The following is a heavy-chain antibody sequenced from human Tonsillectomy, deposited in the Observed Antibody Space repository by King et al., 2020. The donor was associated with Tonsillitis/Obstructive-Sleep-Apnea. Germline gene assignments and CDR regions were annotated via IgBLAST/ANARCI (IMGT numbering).Heavy chain of an antibody. D-gene: IGHD6-13*01. V-gene: IGHV3-33*01. J-gene: IGHJ4*01. Sequence: VQLVESGGGVVQPGRSLRLSCAASGFTFGTYGMHWVRQAPGKGLEWVAVTWYDGSNKHYADSVRGRFTISRDNSKKTLYLQMNTVRAEDTAVYYCARSSKLVRVEAATAIDYRGHGTLVTVSS. CDR3: ARSSKLVRVEAATAIDY. CDR2: TWYDGSNK. CDR1: GFTFGTYG.